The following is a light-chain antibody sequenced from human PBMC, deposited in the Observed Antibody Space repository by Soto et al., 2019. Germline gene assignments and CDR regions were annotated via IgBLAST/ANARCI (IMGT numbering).Light chain of an antibody. CDR2: DVS. CDR1: SSDFGDYNY. J-gene: IGLJ1*01. CDR3: SSFRSSSTSYV. Sequence: QSVLTQPASVSGSPGQSITISCTGTSSDFGDYNYVSWYQHHPGKAPKLVIYDVSNRPSGVSNRFSGSKSANTASLTISGLQAEDEADYYCSSFRSSSTSYVFGTGTKVTVL. V-gene: IGLV2-14*03.